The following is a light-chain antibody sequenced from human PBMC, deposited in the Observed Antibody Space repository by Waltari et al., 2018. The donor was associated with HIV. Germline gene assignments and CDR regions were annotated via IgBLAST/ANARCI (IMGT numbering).Light chain of an antibody. CDR3: CSYAGSYTYV. Sequence: QSALTQPRSVSGSPGQSVTISCTGTSSEVGGYNYVSWYQQHPGKAPKLRIYDVTQRPSGVPDRFSGSKSGNPASLTISGLQAEDEADYYCCSYAGSYTYVFGTGTKVTVL. CDR1: SSEVGGYNY. J-gene: IGLJ1*01. V-gene: IGLV2-11*01. CDR2: DVT.